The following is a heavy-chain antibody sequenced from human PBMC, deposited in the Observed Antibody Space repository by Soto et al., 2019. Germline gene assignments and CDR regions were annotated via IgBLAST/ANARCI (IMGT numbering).Heavy chain of an antibody. CDR1: GYTFTGYY. CDR3: ATPYYYNSGELDS. D-gene: IGHD3-10*01. J-gene: IGHJ4*02. Sequence: GASVKVSCKTSGYTFTGYYIHWVRQAPGQGLEWMGWIDPNSGVTSYAQKFQGWVTMTRDTSIRAAYMELTRLRSDDTAVYYCATPYYYNSGELDSWGQGTLVTVSS. CDR2: IDPNSGVT. V-gene: IGHV1-2*04.